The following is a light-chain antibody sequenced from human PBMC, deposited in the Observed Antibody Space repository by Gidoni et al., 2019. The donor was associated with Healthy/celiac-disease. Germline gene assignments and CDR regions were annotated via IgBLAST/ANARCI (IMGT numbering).Light chain of an antibody. CDR3: NSRDSSGNHLDVV. V-gene: IGLV3-19*01. CDR1: SLRSYY. CDR2: GKN. J-gene: IGLJ2*01. Sequence: SSELTQDPAVSVALGQTVRITCQGDSLRSYYASWYQQKPGQAPVLVIYGKNNRPSGIPDRFSGSSSGNTASLPITGAQAEDDADYYCNSRDSSGNHLDVVFGGGTKLTVL.